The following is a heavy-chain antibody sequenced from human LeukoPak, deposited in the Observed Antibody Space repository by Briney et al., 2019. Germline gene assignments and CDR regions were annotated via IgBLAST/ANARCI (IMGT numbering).Heavy chain of an antibody. CDR2: ITGRGSDT. CDR1: GFTFSNYG. J-gene: IGHJ4*02. D-gene: IGHD1-26*01. Sequence: QPGGSLRLSCAGSGFTFSNYGLTWVRQAPGKGLEWVSAITGRGSDTYYVDSVRGRFTVSRDNSRNTLYLQMNSLRAEDTAIYYCARDTVGATDYWGQGTLVTVSS. V-gene: IGHV3-23*01. CDR3: ARDTVGATDY.